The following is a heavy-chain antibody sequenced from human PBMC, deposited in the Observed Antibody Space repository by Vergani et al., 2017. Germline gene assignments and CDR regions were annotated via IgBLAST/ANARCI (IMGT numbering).Heavy chain of an antibody. J-gene: IGHJ4*02. CDR3: ARGEYSYGTPFGY. Sequence: EVQLVETGGGLIQPGGSLRLSCAASGFTVSSNYMSWVRQAPGKGLEWVSSISSSSSYIYYADSVKGRFTISRDNAKNSLYLQMNSLRAEDTAVYYCARGEYSYGTPFGYWGQGTLVTVSS. V-gene: IGHV3-21*01. D-gene: IGHD5-18*01. CDR2: ISSSSSYI. CDR1: GFTVSSNY.